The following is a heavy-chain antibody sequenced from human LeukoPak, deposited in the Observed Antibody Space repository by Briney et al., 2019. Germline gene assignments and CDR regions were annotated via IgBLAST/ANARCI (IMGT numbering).Heavy chain of an antibody. CDR1: GFTFTSYA. CDR3: ARSFAY. V-gene: IGHV3-30*04. J-gene: IGHJ4*02. CDR2: ISYDGNNK. Sequence: GRSLRLSCAASGFTFTSYALHWVRQAPGKGLEWVAVISYDGNNKYYADSVKGRFTISRDNSKNTLYLQMNSLRAEDTAVYYCARSFAYWGQGTLVTVSS.